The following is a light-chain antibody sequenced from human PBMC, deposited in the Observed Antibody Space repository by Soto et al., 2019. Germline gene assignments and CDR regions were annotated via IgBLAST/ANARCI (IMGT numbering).Light chain of an antibody. CDR3: QQYNNWPSWT. J-gene: IGKJ1*01. V-gene: IGKV3-15*01. CDR1: QSVSSN. Sequence: EIGMTQCPATLSVSPGARATLSCRASQSVSSNLAWYQQKPGQAPRLLIYGASTRATGIPARFSGSGSGTEFTLTISSLQSEDFAVYYCQQYNNWPSWTFGQGTKVDI. CDR2: GAS.